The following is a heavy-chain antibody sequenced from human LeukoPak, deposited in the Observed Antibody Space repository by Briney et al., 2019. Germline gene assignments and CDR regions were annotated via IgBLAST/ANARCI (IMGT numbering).Heavy chain of an antibody. CDR2: ISSTTNTQ. Sequence: PGGSLRLSCAASGFTFHDYYMTWIRQPPGKGLEWISYISSTTNTQYYADSVKGRFTISRDNAKNSLYLQMNSLRAEDTALYYCASEGDYGDYVANYWGQGTLVTVSS. CDR3: ASEGDYGDYVANY. CDR1: GFTFHDYY. J-gene: IGHJ4*02. V-gene: IGHV3-11*01. D-gene: IGHD4-17*01.